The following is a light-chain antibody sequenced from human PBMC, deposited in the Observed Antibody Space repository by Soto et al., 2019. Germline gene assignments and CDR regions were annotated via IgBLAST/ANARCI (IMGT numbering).Light chain of an antibody. CDR3: SSYAGSNNVV. CDR2: EVS. V-gene: IGLV2-8*01. CDR1: SSDVGGYNY. Sequence: QSVLTQPPSASGSPGQSVTISCTGTSSDVGGYNYVSWYQQHPGKAPKLMIHEVSKRPSGVPDRFSGSKSDNTASLTVSGLQAEDEADYYCSSYAGSNNVVFGGGTKLTVL. J-gene: IGLJ2*01.